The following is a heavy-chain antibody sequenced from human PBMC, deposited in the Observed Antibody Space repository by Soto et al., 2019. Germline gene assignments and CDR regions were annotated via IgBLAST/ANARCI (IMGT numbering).Heavy chain of an antibody. V-gene: IGHV2-70*01. CDR2: IDWDDDK. CDR3: ARMLAAGTWSRNTLDY. D-gene: IGHD6-13*01. Sequence: GSGPTLVNPTQTLTLTCTFSGFSLSTSGMCVSWIRQPPGKALEWLALIDWDDDKYYSTSLKTRLTISKDTSKNQVVLTMTNMDPVDTATYYCARMLAAGTWSRNTLDYWGQGTLVTVSS. CDR1: GFSLSTSGMC. J-gene: IGHJ4*02.